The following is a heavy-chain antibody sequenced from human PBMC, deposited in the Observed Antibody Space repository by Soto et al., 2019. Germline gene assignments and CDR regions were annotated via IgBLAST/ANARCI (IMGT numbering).Heavy chain of an antibody. J-gene: IGHJ4*02. Sequence: QLQLQESGPGLVKPSETLSLTCTVSNGSISSSNYHWGWIRQAPGKGLDCIGSIYYSGTTYYNPSLKRRITISVETSKNQFSLKLSSVTAADTAVYYCARRKHGDSSGWGEFDYWGQGTLVTVSS. D-gene: IGHD6-19*01. CDR2: IYYSGTT. CDR3: ARRKHGDSSGWGEFDY. V-gene: IGHV4-39*01. CDR1: NGSISSSNYH.